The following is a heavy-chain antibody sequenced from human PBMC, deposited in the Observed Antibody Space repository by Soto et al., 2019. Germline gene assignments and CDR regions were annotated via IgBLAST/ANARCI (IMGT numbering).Heavy chain of an antibody. CDR1: GFGVSNNY. V-gene: IGHV3-30-3*01. CDR3: ARAKIRRGPFDI. J-gene: IGHJ3*02. D-gene: IGHD3-10*01. Sequence: GGSLRLSCAASGFGVSNNYMSLIRQAPGKGLEWVAVISYDGSNKYYADSVKGRFTISRDNSKNTLYLQMNSLRAEDTAVYYCARAKIRRGPFDIWGQGTMVTVSS. CDR2: ISYDGSNK.